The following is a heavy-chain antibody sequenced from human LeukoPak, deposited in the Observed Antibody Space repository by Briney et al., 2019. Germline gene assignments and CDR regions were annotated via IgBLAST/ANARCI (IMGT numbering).Heavy chain of an antibody. CDR2: IIPIFGTA. CDR1: GGTFCSYA. V-gene: IGHV1-69*13. J-gene: IGHJ6*02. D-gene: IGHD4-11*01. Sequence: SVKVSCTASGGTFCSYAISWVRQAPGQGLEWMGGIIPIFGTANYAQKFQGRVTITADESTSTAYMELSSLRSEDTAVYYCARPPTVTSLNYYYGMDVWGQGTTVTVSS. CDR3: ARPPTVTSLNYYYGMDV.